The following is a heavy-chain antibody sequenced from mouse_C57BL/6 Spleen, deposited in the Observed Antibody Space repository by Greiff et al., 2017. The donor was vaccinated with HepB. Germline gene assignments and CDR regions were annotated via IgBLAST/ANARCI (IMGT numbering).Heavy chain of an antibody. Sequence: VKLMESGAELARPGASVKLSCKASGYTFTSYGISWVKQRTGQGLEWIGEIYPRSGNTYYNEKFKGKATLTADKSSSTAYMELRSLTSEDSAVYFCASATVRNAMDYWGQGTSVTVSS. V-gene: IGHV1-81*01. CDR2: IYPRSGNT. CDR3: ASATVRNAMDY. J-gene: IGHJ4*01. CDR1: GYTFTSYG. D-gene: IGHD1-1*01.